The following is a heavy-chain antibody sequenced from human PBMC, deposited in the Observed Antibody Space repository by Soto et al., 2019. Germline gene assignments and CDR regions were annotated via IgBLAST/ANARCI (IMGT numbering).Heavy chain of an antibody. Sequence: GGSLRLSCAASGFTFDDYAMHWVRQAPGKGLEWVSGISWNSGSIGYADSVKGRFTISRDNAKNSLYLQMNSLRAEDTALYYCANIDNYYGGYWGQGTLVTVSS. CDR3: ANIDNYYGGY. CDR1: GFTFDDYA. CDR2: ISWNSGSI. V-gene: IGHV3-9*01. D-gene: IGHD3-3*01. J-gene: IGHJ4*02.